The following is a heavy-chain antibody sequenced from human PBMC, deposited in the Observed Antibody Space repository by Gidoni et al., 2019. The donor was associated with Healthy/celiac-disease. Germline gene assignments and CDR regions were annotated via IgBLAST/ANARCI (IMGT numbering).Heavy chain of an antibody. D-gene: IGHD5-12*01. J-gene: IGHJ4*02. V-gene: IGHV4-39*01. CDR1: GGSISSSSYY. CDR3: ARRRQYSGYVKFFDY. CDR2: IYYSGST. Sequence: QLQLQESGPGLVKPSETLSLPCTVSGGSISSSSYYWGWIRQPPGKGLEWIGSIYYSGSTYYNPSLKSRVTISVDTSKNQFSLKLSSVTAADTAVYYCARRRQYSGYVKFFDYWGQGTLVTVSS.